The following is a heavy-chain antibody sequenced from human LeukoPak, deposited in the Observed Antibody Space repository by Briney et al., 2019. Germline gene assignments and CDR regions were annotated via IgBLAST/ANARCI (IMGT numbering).Heavy chain of an antibody. CDR2: INPNSGGT. V-gene: IGHV1-2*02. J-gene: IGHJ4*02. CDR3: ATYYYDSSGYYYIDY. Sequence: ASVKVSCKASGYTFTGYYMHLVRQAPGQGLEWMGWINPNSGGTNYAQKFQGRVTMTRDTSISTAYMELSRLRSDDTAVYYCATYYYDSSGYYYIDYWGQGTLVTVSS. D-gene: IGHD3-22*01. CDR1: GYTFTGYY.